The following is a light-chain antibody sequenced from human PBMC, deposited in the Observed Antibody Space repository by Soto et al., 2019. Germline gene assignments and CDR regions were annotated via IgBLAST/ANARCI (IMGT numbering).Light chain of an antibody. J-gene: IGLJ3*02. V-gene: IGLV2-8*01. CDR3: SSYAGSKNLV. CDR1: SSDVGAYNY. CDR2: EVT. Sequence: QSALTQPPSASGSPGQSVTISCTGTSSDVGAYNYVSWYQQHPGKAPKLLIFEVTQRPSGVPDRFSGSKSGNTAYLTVSGLQAEDEADYYCSSYAGSKNLVFGGGTKLTVL.